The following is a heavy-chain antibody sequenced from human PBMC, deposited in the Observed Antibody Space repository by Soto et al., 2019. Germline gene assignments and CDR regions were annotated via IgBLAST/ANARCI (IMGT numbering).Heavy chain of an antibody. CDR3: ARGFLAMDPRPAMDV. V-gene: IGHV1-69*06. J-gene: IGHJ6*02. Sequence: GVSVEVSCKASGGTFSSYAISWVRQAPGQGLEGVGGIIPIFGTANYAQKFQGRVTINADKSTSTAYMEVRSLRSGDTAVDYWARGFLAMDPRPAMDVCGQGTPVTVSS. CDR2: IIPIFGTA. D-gene: IGHD2-2*03. CDR1: GGTFSSYA.